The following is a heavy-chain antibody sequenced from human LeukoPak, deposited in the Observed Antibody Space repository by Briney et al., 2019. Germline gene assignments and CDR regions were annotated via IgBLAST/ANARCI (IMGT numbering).Heavy chain of an antibody. CDR1: GGSFSGYY. Sequence: SETLSLTCAVYGGSFSGYYWSWIRQPPGKGLEWIGEINRSGSTNYNPSLKSRVTISVDTSKNQFSLKLSSVTAADTAVLYCASGAPHKKNYDYVWGSYRPPYYYFDYWGQGTLVTVSS. J-gene: IGHJ4*02. D-gene: IGHD3-16*02. V-gene: IGHV4-34*01. CDR3: ASGAPHKKNYDYVWGSYRPPYYYFDY. CDR2: INRSGST.